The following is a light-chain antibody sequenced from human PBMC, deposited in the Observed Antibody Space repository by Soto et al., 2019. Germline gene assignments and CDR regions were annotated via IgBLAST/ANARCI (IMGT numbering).Light chain of an antibody. CDR1: SSDIGGYNF. J-gene: IGLJ3*02. CDR2: EVN. V-gene: IGLV2-8*01. Sequence: QSALTQPPSASGSPGQSVTISCTGTSSDIGGYNFVSWYQQHPGKAPKLIIYEVNKRPSGVPDRFSGSKSGNTASLTVSGHQADDEGDYYCSSYAGTNNLGVFGGGTKLTVL. CDR3: SSYAGTNNLGV.